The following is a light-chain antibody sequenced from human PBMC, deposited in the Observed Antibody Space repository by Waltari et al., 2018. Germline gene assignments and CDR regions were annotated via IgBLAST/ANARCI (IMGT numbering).Light chain of an antibody. CDR3: QQYYSYPWT. J-gene: IGKJ1*01. CDR2: AAS. CDR1: QGFSSY. Sequence: AIRITQSPSSLSASTGDRVTITCRASQGFSSYLAWYQQKPGKAPKGLIYAASTLQSGVPSRFSGSGSGTDFTLTISCLQSEDFATYYCQQYYSYPWTFGQGTKVEIK. V-gene: IGKV1-8*01.